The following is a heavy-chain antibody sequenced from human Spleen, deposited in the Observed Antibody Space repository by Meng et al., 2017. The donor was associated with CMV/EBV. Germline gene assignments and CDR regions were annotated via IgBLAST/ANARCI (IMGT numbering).Heavy chain of an antibody. CDR3: TRREYQLLAIRGVTRAQNWYFDL. D-gene: IGHD2-2*01. J-gene: IGHJ2*01. CDR2: IKNRRNT. V-gene: IGHV4-34*01. Sequence: SRKRQAPGRGRERIRKIKNRRNTNNNPSRKSRITISVNTTKNQFSLKLSSVTAADTAVYYCTRREYQLLAIRGVTRAQNWYFDLWGRGTLVTVSS.